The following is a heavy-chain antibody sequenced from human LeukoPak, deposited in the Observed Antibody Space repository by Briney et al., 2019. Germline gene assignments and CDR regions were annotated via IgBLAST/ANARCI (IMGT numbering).Heavy chain of an antibody. CDR1: GFTFSSYA. J-gene: IGHJ3*02. CDR2: ISSSGGST. V-gene: IGHV3-23*01. Sequence: GGSLRLSCAASGFTFSSYAMSGVRQAPGKGLEWVSAISSSGGSTYYAASVKGRFTISRDNSKNTLYLQMNSLRAEDMAVYYGALGRHTGAFYIWGQGTMGTVSS. CDR3: ALGRHTGAFYI. D-gene: IGHD7-27*01.